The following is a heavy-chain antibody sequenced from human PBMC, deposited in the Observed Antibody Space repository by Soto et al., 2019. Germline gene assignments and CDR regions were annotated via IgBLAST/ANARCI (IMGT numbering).Heavy chain of an antibody. CDR3: VKDESINWYSGHFRH. D-gene: IGHD6-13*01. CDR2: INWNSGSI. J-gene: IGHJ1*01. CDR1: GFTFDDYA. Sequence: LRLSCAASGFTFDDYAMHWARQVPGKGLEWVSGINWNSGSIGYADSVKGRFAISRDNAKNSLHLQMNSLRAEDTAFYYCVKDESINWYSGHFRHWGQGTLVTVSS. V-gene: IGHV3-9*01.